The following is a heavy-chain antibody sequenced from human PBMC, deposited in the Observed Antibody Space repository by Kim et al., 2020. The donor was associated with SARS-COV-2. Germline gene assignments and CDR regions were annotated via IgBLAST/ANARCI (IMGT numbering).Heavy chain of an antibody. J-gene: IGHJ6*02. D-gene: IGHD2-15*01. CDR3: ARDIVVDLVSNYYYYGMDV. Sequence: ASVKVSCKASGYTFTSYAMNWVRQAPGQGLEWMGWINTNTGNPTYAQGFTGRFVFSLDTSVSTAYLQISSLKAEDTAVYYCARDIVVDLVSNYYYYGMDVWGQGTTVTVSS. V-gene: IGHV7-4-1*02. CDR1: GYTFTSYA. CDR2: INTNTGNP.